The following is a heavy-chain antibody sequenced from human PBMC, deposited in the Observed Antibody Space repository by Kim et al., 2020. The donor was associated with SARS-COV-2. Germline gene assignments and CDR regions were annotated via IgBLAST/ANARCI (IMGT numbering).Heavy chain of an antibody. D-gene: IGHD5-12*01. J-gene: IGHJ4*02. CDR2: IYHSATT. V-gene: IGHV4-30-4*01. Sequence: SETLSLTCTVSGDFISSGDYYWNWIRQPPGKGLEWIGSIYHSATTYYNLSLKSRVTISVDTSKNLFSLKLTSVTAADTAVYYCARVTSGGYNYFDYWGQGTLVTVSS. CDR1: GDFISSGDYY. CDR3: ARVTSGGYNYFDY.